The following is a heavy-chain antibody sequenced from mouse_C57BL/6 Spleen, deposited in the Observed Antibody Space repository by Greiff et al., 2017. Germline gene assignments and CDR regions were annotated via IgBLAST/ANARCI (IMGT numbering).Heavy chain of an antibody. CDR2: INPYNGGT. CDR3: ARGEITTVVATDAMDY. D-gene: IGHD1-1*01. CDR1: GYTFTDYY. J-gene: IGHJ4*01. V-gene: IGHV1-19*01. Sequence: VQLKQSGPVLVKPGASVKMSCKASGYTFTDYYMNWVKQSHGKSLEWIGVINPYNGGTSYNQKFKGKATLTVDKSSSTAYMELNSLTSEYSAVYYCARGEITTVVATDAMDYWGQGTSVTVSS.